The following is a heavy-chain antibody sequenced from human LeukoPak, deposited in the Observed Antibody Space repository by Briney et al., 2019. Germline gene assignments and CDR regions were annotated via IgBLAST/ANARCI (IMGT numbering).Heavy chain of an antibody. J-gene: IGHJ4*02. Sequence: PGGSLRLSCAASGFTFSSYWMYWVRQAPGKGLVWASRIKSDGSSTSYADSVKGRFTISRDNTKNTLYLQMNSLRAEDTAVYYCARGRAAAGDYWGQGTLVTVSS. CDR2: IKSDGSST. D-gene: IGHD6-13*01. CDR1: GFTFSSYW. CDR3: ARGRAAAGDY. V-gene: IGHV3-74*01.